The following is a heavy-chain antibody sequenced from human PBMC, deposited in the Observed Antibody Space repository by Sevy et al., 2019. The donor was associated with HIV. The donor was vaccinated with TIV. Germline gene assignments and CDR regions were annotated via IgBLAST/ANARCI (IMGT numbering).Heavy chain of an antibody. CDR1: GGPISSGAYY. D-gene: IGHD6-19*01. Sequence: SENLSLTCTVSGGPISSGAYYWNWFRQHPGKGLEWIGYIFYSGSTYYNPSLKSRLTISIDTSRNQFSLKLSSVSAAATAVYYCARGAAVAGSFYFDYWGQGTLVTVSS. J-gene: IGHJ4*02. CDR3: ARGAAVAGSFYFDY. V-gene: IGHV4-31*03. CDR2: IFYSGST.